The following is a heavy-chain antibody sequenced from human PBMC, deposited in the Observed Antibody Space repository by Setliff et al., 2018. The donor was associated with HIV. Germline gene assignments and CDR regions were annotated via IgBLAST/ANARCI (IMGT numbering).Heavy chain of an antibody. D-gene: IGHD2-2*01. V-gene: IGHV4-30-2*01. CDR1: GGFISTGGYS. CDR3: ARGFDYAQRPPLYYFDY. CDR2: IYHSGST. Sequence: SETLSLTCTVSGGFISTGGYSWSWIRQPPGKGLEWIGYIYHSGSTYYNPSLKSRVTISVDTSKNQFSLKLSSVNAADTAVYYCARGFDYAQRPPLYYFDYWGQGTLVTVSS. J-gene: IGHJ4*02.